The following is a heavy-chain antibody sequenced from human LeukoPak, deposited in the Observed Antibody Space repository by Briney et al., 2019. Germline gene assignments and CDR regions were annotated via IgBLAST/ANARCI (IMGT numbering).Heavy chain of an antibody. V-gene: IGHV1-18*04. CDR2: TSAYNGNT. CDR3: ARDSAWDLRFDY. Sequence: ASVKVSCKASGYTFTSYGISWVRQAPGQGLEWMGWTSAYNGNTNYAQKLQGRVTMTTDTSTSTAYMERRSLRSDDTAVYSCARDSAWDLRFDYWGQGTLVTVSS. D-gene: IGHD1-26*01. J-gene: IGHJ4*02. CDR1: GYTFTSYG.